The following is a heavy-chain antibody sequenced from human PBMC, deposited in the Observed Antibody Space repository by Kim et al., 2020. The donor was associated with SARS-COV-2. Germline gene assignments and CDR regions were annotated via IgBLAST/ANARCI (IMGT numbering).Heavy chain of an antibody. CDR1: GGSFSGYY. CDR3: ARVRLGVTMIVDPLNYFDY. Sequence: SETLSLTCAVYGGSFSGYYWSWIRQPPGKGLEWIGEINHSGSTNYNPSLKSRVTISVDTSKNQFSLKLSSVTAADTAVYYCARVRLGVTMIVDPLNYFDYWGQGTLVTVSS. D-gene: IGHD3-22*01. J-gene: IGHJ4*02. CDR2: INHSGST. V-gene: IGHV4-34*01.